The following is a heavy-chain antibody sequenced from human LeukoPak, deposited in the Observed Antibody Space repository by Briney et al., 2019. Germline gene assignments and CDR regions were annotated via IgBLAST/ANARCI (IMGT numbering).Heavy chain of an antibody. D-gene: IGHD6-13*01. J-gene: IGHJ4*02. Sequence: KPSETLSLTCTVSGASISSYYWSWIRQPQGKGLEWIGYIYYRGSTNYNPSLKSRVTISVDTSKNQFSLKLSSVTAADTAVYYCASGPYPAAGTDHQFDYWGQGTLVTVSS. CDR2: IYYRGST. CDR1: GASISSYY. CDR3: ASGPYPAAGTDHQFDY. V-gene: IGHV4-59*01.